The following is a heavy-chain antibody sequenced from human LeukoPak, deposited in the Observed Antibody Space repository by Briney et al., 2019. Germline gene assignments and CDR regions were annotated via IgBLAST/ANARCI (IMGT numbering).Heavy chain of an antibody. Sequence: ASVKVSCKASGYTFTHYALSWVRQAPGQDLEWMGWISAYNGNTKNVQKFQGRVTMTTDTSTSTAYLELRSLRSDDTAVYYCARDRVAGAFYFDYWGQGTLVTVSS. CDR3: ARDRVAGAFYFDY. CDR2: ISAYNGNT. CDR1: GYTFTHYA. D-gene: IGHD6-19*01. J-gene: IGHJ4*02. V-gene: IGHV1-18*04.